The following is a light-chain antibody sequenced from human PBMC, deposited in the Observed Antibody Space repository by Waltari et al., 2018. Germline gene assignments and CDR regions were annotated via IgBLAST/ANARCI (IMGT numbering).Light chain of an antibody. CDR1: GSNIGAGYD. CDR3: QSYDTSLSGV. V-gene: IGLV1-40*01. J-gene: IGLJ3*02. Sequence: QSVLTQPPSVSGAPGQRVTISCTGSGSNIGAGYDVHWYQQLPRAAPKLLIYGSSTRPLGGPDRFFGSTSGTSASRAITGLQAEDEADYYCQSYDTSLSGVFGGGTKLTVL. CDR2: GSS.